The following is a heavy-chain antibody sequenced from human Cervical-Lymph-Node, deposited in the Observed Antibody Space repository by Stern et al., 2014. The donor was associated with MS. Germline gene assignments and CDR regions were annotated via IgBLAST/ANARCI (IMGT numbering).Heavy chain of an antibody. J-gene: IGHJ4*02. Sequence: VQLVESGPGLVKPSGTLSLTCAVSGGSISSSNWWSWVRQPPGKGLEWIGEIYHSGSTNYNPSLQRRVTLSVEQSKQQLSLQLSSVTAADTAVYYCGRWELPTGLLWGQGTLVTVSS. CDR3: GRWELPTGLL. CDR1: GGSISSSNW. D-gene: IGHD1-26*01. CDR2: IYHSGST. V-gene: IGHV4-4*02.